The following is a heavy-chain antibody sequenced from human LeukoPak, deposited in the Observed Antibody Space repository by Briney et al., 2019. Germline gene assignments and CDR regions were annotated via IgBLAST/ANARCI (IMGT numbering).Heavy chain of an antibody. Sequence: PSETPSLTCTVSGASISSSFWIWVRQSAGKGLEWIGHVFTTGGTNYNPSLKSRVSISVDKSKNQVSLKLTSVTAADTAVYFCARTSGSYSHPYYYYYYMDIWGSGTTVTVSS. V-gene: IGHV4-4*07. CDR1: GASISSSF. CDR3: ARTSGSYSHPYYYYYYMDI. J-gene: IGHJ6*03. D-gene: IGHD3-10*01. CDR2: VFTTGGT.